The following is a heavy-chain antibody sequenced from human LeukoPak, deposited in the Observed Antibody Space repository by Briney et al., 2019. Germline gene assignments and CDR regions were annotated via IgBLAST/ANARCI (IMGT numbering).Heavy chain of an antibody. CDR3: AKERDGYKFPFDY. D-gene: IGHD5-24*01. CDR2: ISGDGDST. CDR1: GFTFGDYA. V-gene: IGHV3-43*02. Sequence: GGSLRLSCAASGFTFGDYAMHWVRQAPGKGLEWVSLISGDGDSTHYADSVKGRFTISRDNSKKSLYLQMNSLRTEDGALYYCAKERDGYKFPFDYWGQGTLVTVSS. J-gene: IGHJ4*02.